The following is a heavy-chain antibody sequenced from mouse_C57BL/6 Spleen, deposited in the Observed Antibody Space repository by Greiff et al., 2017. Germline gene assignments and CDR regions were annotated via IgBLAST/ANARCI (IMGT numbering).Heavy chain of an antibody. J-gene: IGHJ4*01. CDR1: GFTFSDYG. Sequence: DVHLVESGGGLVKPGGSLKLSCAASGFTFSDYGMHWVRQAPEKGLEWVAYISSGSSTIYYADTVKGRFTISRDNAKNTLFLQMTSLRSEDTAMYYCARSRVITTVVATDYYAMDYWGQGTSVTVSS. V-gene: IGHV5-17*01. CDR2: ISSGSSTI. D-gene: IGHD1-1*01. CDR3: ARSRVITTVVATDYYAMDY.